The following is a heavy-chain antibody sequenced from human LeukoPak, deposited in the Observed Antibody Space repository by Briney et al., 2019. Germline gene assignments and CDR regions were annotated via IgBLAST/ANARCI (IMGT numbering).Heavy chain of an antibody. Sequence: PGGSLRLSCAASGFTVSSNYMSWVRQAPGKGLEWVSVIYSGGSTYYADSVKGRSTISRDNSKNTLYLQMNSLRAEDTAVYYCARASYDSSGYRDYWGQGTLVTVSS. J-gene: IGHJ4*02. CDR1: GFTVSSNY. CDR3: ARASYDSSGYRDY. D-gene: IGHD3-22*01. V-gene: IGHV3-53*01. CDR2: IYSGGST.